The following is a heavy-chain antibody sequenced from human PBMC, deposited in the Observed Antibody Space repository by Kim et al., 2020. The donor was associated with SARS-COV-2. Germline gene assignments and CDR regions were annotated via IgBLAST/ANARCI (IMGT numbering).Heavy chain of an antibody. CDR3: ASGGLEMATMGTAYFLGGMDV. Sequence: SETLSLTCTVSGGSISSSSYYWGWIRQPPGKGLEWIGSIYYSGSTYYNPSLKSRVTISVDTSKNQFSLKLSSVTAADTAVYYCASGGLEMATMGTAYFLGGMDVWGQGTTVTVSS. J-gene: IGHJ6*02. D-gene: IGHD2-21*02. V-gene: IGHV4-39*01. CDR1: GGSISSSSYY. CDR2: IYYSGST.